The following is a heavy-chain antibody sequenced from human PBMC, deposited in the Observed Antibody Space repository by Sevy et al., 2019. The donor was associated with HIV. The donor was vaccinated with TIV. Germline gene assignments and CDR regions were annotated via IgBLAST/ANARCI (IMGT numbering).Heavy chain of an antibody. J-gene: IGHJ6*02. CDR1: GFTFKSYG. Sequence: GGSLRLSCAASGFTFKSYGMHWVRQAPGKGLEWVTFIRNDGSTKYYADSVRGRFTGSRDNSKNTLYLHMHSLRPEDTAVYYCVKGHHPAVTTSYALDVWGQGTTVTVSS. CDR3: VKGHHPAVTTSYALDV. D-gene: IGHD4-17*01. V-gene: IGHV3-30*02. CDR2: IRNDGSTK.